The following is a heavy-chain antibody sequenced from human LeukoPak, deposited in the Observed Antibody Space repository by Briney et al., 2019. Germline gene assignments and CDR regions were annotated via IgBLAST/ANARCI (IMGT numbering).Heavy chain of an antibody. J-gene: IGHJ4*02. CDR1: GFTFSRHW. D-gene: IGHD6-19*01. CDR3: ARDGYRSGWYDY. V-gene: IGHV3-7*03. Sequence: QPGGSLSLSCAASGFTFSRHWMYWVRQAPGKGREWLANIKQDGGAKPYVDSVKGRFTISRDNSKNTLYLQMNSLRAEDTAVYYCARDGYRSGWYDYWGQGTLVTVSS. CDR2: IKQDGGAK.